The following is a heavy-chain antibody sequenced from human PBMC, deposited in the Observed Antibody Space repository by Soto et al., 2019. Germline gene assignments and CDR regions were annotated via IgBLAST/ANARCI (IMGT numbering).Heavy chain of an antibody. J-gene: IGHJ4*02. Sequence: TLSLTCTVSGGSISSYYWSWIRQPPGKGLEWIGYIYYSGSTNYNPSLKSRVTISVDTSKNQFSLKLSSVTAADTAVYYCAREVPQTPNEPPYYFDYWGQGTLVTVSS. CDR1: GGSISSYY. CDR2: IYYSGST. D-gene: IGHD1-1*01. V-gene: IGHV4-59*01. CDR3: AREVPQTPNEPPYYFDY.